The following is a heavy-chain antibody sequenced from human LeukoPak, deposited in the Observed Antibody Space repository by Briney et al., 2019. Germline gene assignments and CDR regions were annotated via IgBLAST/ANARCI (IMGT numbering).Heavy chain of an antibody. CDR2: TNPNSGDT. CDR3: ARDLYYYGSGSYYNVYVD. Sequence: ASVKVSCKASGYTFTGYYVHWVRQAPGQGLEWMGWTNPNSGDTDYAQKFQGRVTMTRDTSITTAYMELSRLRSDDTAVYYCARDLYYYGSGSYYNVYVDWGQGTLVTVSS. D-gene: IGHD3-10*01. J-gene: IGHJ4*02. CDR1: GYTFTGYY. V-gene: IGHV1-2*02.